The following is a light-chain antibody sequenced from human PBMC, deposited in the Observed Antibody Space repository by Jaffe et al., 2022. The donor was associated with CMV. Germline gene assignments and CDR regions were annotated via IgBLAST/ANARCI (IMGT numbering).Light chain of an antibody. CDR1: QSVSNY. CDR3: QQRSNWPPVT. Sequence: EIVLTQSPATLSLSPGERATLSCRASQSVSNYLAWYQQKPGQAPRLLIYAASNRAAGIPARFSGSGSETDFTLTISSLEPEDFAVYYCQQRSNWPPVTFGQGTRLDIK. V-gene: IGKV3-11*01. J-gene: IGKJ5*01. CDR2: AAS.